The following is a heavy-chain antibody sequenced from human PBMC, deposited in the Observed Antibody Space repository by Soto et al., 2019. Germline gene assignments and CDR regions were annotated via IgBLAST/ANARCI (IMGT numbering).Heavy chain of an antibody. CDR1: GYTFTSYG. J-gene: IGHJ6*02. CDR2: ISANNGNT. V-gene: IGHV1-18*01. Sequence: ASVKVSCKASGYTFTSYGISWVRQAPGQGLEWMGWISANNGNTNYAQKLQGRVTMTTDTSTSTAYMELRSLRSDDTAVYYCAREQWGYYYYGMAVWGQGTTVTVSS. D-gene: IGHD6-19*01. CDR3: AREQWGYYYYGMAV.